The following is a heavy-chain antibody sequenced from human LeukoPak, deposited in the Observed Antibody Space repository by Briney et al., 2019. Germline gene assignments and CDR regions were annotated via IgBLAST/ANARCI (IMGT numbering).Heavy chain of an antibody. J-gene: IGHJ3*02. D-gene: IGHD4-17*01. CDR1: GGSISNYY. CDR2: IYYSGNT. V-gene: IGHV4-59*01. Sequence: SETLSLTCTVSGGSISNYYWSWIRQPPGKGLEWIGYIYYSGNTNYNPSLKSRVTISVDTSQNQFSLKLSSVTAADTAVYYCARDMDYYGPDAFDIWGQGTMVTVSS. CDR3: ARDMDYYGPDAFDI.